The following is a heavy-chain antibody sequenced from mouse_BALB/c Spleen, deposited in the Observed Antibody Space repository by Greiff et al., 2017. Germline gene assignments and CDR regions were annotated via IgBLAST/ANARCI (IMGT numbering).Heavy chain of an antibody. J-gene: IGHJ4*01. CDR3: ARASTMITTGAMDY. Sequence: EVKLLESGPELVKPGASVKVSCKASGYAFTSYNMYWVKQSHGKSLEWIGYIDPYNGGTSYNQKFKGKATLTVDKSSSTAYMHLNSLTSEDSAVYYCARASTMITTGAMDYWGQGTSVTVSS. CDR2: IDPYNGGT. V-gene: IGHV1S135*01. D-gene: IGHD2-4*01. CDR1: GYAFTSYN.